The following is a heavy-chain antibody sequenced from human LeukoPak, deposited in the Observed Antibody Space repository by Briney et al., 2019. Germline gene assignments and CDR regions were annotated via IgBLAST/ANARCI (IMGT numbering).Heavy chain of an antibody. D-gene: IGHD3-10*01. V-gene: IGHV4-59*01. CDR1: GGSISTYY. Sequence: MTSETLSLTCTLSGGSISTYYWSWVRQPPGKGLEWIGYIYYTGSTDYNPSLKSRVTMSVDTSKNQFPLKLSSVTAADTAVYSCARGSVRGEFDPWGQGTLVTVSS. CDR3: ARGSVRGEFDP. J-gene: IGHJ5*02. CDR2: IYYTGST.